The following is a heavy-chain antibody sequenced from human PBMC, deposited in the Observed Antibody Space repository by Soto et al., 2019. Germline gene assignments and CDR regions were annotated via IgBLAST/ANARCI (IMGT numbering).Heavy chain of an antibody. CDR2: IYYSGNT. CDR1: GYSISSSNW. V-gene: IGHV4-28*01. Sequence: QVQLQESGPGLVKPSDTLSLTCAVSGYSISSSNWWGWIRQPPGQGLEWIGYIYYSGNTYYNPSLKSRVTMSVDTSKNQFSLKLTSVPAVDTAVYYCARREIQGPIDYWGQGTLVTVSS. J-gene: IGHJ4*02. CDR3: ARREIQGPIDY. D-gene: IGHD1-26*01.